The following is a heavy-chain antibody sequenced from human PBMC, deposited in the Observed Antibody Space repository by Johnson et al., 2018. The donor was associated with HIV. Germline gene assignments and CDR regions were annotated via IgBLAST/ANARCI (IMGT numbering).Heavy chain of an antibody. CDR2: ISYDGSNK. D-gene: IGHD5-12*01. CDR1: GFTFSSYA. Sequence: QVQLVESGGGLVQPGRSLRLSCAASGFTFSSYAMHWVRQAPGKGLEWVAVISYDGSNKYYIDSVRGRFTISRDNSKNTVRLQMNSLKAEDTGLYYCARTRGDSPGGAFDVWG. CDR3: ARTRGDSPGGAFDV. V-gene: IGHV3-30*04. J-gene: IGHJ3*01.